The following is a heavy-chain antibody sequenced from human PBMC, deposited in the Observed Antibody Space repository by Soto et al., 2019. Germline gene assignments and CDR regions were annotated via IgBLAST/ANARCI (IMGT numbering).Heavy chain of an antibody. D-gene: IGHD2-15*01. J-gene: IGHJ4*02. CDR1: GFTFSSYA. CDR2: ISYDGSNK. V-gene: IGHV3-30-3*01. Sequence: QVQLVESGGGVVQPGRSLRLSCAASGFTFSSYAMHWVRQAPSKGLEWVAVISYDGSNKYYADSVKGRFTISRDNSKNTLYLQMNSLRAEDTAVYYCARDRSAGGHFDYWGQGTLVTVSS. CDR3: ARDRSAGGHFDY.